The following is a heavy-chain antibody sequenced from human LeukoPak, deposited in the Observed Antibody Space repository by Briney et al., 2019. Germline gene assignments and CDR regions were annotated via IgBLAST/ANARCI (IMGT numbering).Heavy chain of an antibody. CDR3: AELGITMIGGV. Sequence: PGGSLRLSCAASGFTFSTYWMHWVRQAPGKGLVWVSRIIRDASSIAYADSVQGRFTISRDNAKNSLYLQMNSLRAEDTAVYYCAELGITMIGGVWGKGTTVTISS. CDR2: IIRDASSI. J-gene: IGHJ6*04. CDR1: GFTFSTYW. V-gene: IGHV3-74*01. D-gene: IGHD3-10*02.